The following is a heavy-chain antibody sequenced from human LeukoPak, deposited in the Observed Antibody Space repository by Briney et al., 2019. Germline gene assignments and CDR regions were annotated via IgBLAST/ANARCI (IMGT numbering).Heavy chain of an antibody. V-gene: IGHV4-59*11. D-gene: IGHD1-26*01. CDR2: IYDFGST. CDR3: AGAVGALLTWAF. CDR1: GGSLISHY. J-gene: IGHJ4*02. Sequence: SETLSLTCTVSGGSLISHYWSWIPQTPGKGLEWSGDIYDFGSTDYNPSLKRRITISVDTSKNQFSLELNSVTAADTAIYYCAGAVGALLTWAFWGQGTLVTVSS.